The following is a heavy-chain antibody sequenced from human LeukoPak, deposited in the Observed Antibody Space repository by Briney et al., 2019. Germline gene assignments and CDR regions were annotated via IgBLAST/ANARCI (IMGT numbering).Heavy chain of an antibody. CDR3: AKAYVLRYFDWSPPADY. J-gene: IGHJ4*02. V-gene: IGHV3-23*01. CDR1: GFTFSSYA. Sequence: GGSLRLSCAASGFTFSSYAMSWVRQAPGKGLEWVSAISGSGGSTYYADSVKGRFTISRDNSKNTLYLQMNSLRAEDTAVYYCAKAYVLRYFDWSPPADYWGQGTLVTVSS. D-gene: IGHD3-9*01. CDR2: ISGSGGST.